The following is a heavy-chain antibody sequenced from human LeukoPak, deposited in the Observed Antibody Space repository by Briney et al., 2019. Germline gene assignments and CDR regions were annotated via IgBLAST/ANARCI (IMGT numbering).Heavy chain of an antibody. CDR3: ASVCKRLYSYYMDV. D-gene: IGHD2-21*01. V-gene: IGHV4-39*07. CDR2: ILYSGST. Sequence: SETLSLTCTVSGGSISSSSYYWGWIRQPPGKGLEWIGSILYSGSTYYNPSLKSRVTILVYRSKNQFSLKLSSVTAADTAIYYCASVCKRLYSYYMDVWGKGTTVTVSS. J-gene: IGHJ6*03. CDR1: GGSISSSSYY.